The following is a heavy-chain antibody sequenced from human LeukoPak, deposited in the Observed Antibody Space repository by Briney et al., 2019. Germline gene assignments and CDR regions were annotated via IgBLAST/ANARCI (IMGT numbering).Heavy chain of an antibody. CDR1: GFIFSSYG. Sequence: SGGSLRLSCAASGFIFSSYGMSWVRQAPGKGLEWVSANSGSGGSTYYADSVKGRFTISRDNSKNTLYLQMNSLRVDDTAVYYCARVYYVSGSLHYYYYYMDVWGKGTTVAISS. CDR3: ARVYYVSGSLHYYYYYMDV. D-gene: IGHD3-10*01. V-gene: IGHV3-23*01. CDR2: NSGSGGST. J-gene: IGHJ6*03.